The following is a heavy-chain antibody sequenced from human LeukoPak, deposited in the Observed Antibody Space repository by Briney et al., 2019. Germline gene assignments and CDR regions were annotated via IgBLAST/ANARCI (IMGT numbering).Heavy chain of an antibody. J-gene: IGHJ5*02. CDR3: AREGLNMVRGVIPKEAWGWFDP. CDR1: GGSISSSSYY. V-gene: IGHV4-39*07. CDR2: IYTSGTT. Sequence: SETLSLTCTVSGGSISSSSYYWGWIRQPPGKGLEWIGRIYTSGTTHYNPSLKRRVTISVDTSKNQFSLKLSSVTAADTAVYYCAREGLNMVRGVIPKEAWGWFDPWGQGTLVTVSS. D-gene: IGHD3-10*01.